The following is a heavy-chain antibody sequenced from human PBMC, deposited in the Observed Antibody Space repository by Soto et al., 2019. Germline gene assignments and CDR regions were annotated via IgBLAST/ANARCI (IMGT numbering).Heavy chain of an antibody. CDR1: ELNFSSYA. J-gene: IGHJ4*02. V-gene: IGHV3-23*01. CDR2: ISGSGGST. CDR3: AKDLLTSDDFWSGANGGSAY. D-gene: IGHD3-3*01. Sequence: SLRLSCAASELNFSSYARRWVSQTPGKRLEWVSAISGSGGSTYYADSVKGRFTISRDNSKNTLYLQMNSLRAEDTAVYYCAKDLLTSDDFWSGANGGSAYLGQGTLVTVSS.